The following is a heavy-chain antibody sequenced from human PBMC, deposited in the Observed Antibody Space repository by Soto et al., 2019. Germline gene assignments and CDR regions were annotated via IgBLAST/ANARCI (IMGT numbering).Heavy chain of an antibody. CDR3: AKGSSTTNFSYFDY. V-gene: IGHV3-9*01. D-gene: IGHD2-2*01. J-gene: IGHJ4*02. Sequence: EVQLVESGGGLEQPGRSLRLSCAASGFTFDDYAMHWVRQAPGKGLEWVSSISWNSGNIGYADSVKGRFTISRDNAKNSLYLQMNILRPEDTALYYCAKGSSTTNFSYFDYWGQGTLVTVSS. CDR1: GFTFDDYA. CDR2: ISWNSGNI.